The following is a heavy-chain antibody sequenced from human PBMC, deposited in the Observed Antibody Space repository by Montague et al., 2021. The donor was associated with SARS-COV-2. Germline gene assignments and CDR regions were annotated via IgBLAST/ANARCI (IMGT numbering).Heavy chain of an antibody. CDR3: SRGDFGVVIIPYYYYYMDV. J-gene: IGHJ6*03. CDR2: IHYSGST. D-gene: IGHD3-3*01. V-gene: IGHV4-39*01. Sequence: SETLSLTCTVSGGSVSSSNYYWGWIRQPPGKGLEWIGSIHYSGSTYYKPSLKSRVTISLDTSKNQFCLKLNSVTAADTAVYYCSRGDFGVVIIPYYYYYMDVWGKGTTVTVSS. CDR1: GGSVSSSNYY.